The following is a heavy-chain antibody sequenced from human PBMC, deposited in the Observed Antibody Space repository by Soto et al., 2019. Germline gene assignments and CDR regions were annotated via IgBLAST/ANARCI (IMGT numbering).Heavy chain of an antibody. J-gene: IGHJ4*02. D-gene: IGHD6-19*01. CDR3: AREASAVISLDY. Sequence: ASVKASCKASGYTFTAYSIHWVRQAPGQGLEWVGWFNPNSGDTIYAQKFQGRVTLTRDTSIGTAYMELYSLTSDDTAVYYCAREASAVISLDYWGQGTLVTVSS. CDR1: GYTFTAYS. CDR2: FNPNSGDT. V-gene: IGHV1-2*02.